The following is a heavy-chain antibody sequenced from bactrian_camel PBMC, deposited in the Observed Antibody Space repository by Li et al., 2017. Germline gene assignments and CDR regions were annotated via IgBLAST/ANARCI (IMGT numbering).Heavy chain of an antibody. D-gene: IGHD2*01. J-gene: IGHJ4*01. Sequence: QLVESGGGLVQPGGSLRPSCAASGFPFSNNWMHWVRQAPGKGREGVAVIDRDGPTAYADSVKGRFTISRENAKNTAYLQMNSLKPEDTAVYFCVKFGVTSLTYWGQGTQVTVS. CDR2: IDRDGPTA. CDR3: VKFGVTSLTY. CDR1: GFPFSNNW. V-gene: IGHV3S25*01.